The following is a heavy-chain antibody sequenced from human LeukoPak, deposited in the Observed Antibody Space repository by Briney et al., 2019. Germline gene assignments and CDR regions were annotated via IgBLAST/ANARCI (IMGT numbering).Heavy chain of an antibody. Sequence: GGSLRLSCAASGFTFSSYGMHWVRQAPGKGLEWVAFIRYDGSNKYYADSVKGRFTISRDNSKNTLYLQMNSLRAEDTAAYYCAKDHPYSSPLEVDDYWGQGTLVTVSS. CDR3: AKDHPYSSPLEVDDY. D-gene: IGHD6-13*01. CDR1: GFTFSSYG. V-gene: IGHV3-30*02. CDR2: IRYDGSNK. J-gene: IGHJ4*02.